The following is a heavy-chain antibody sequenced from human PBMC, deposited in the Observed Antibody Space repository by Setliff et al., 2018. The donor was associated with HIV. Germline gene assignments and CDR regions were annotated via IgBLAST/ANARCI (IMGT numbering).Heavy chain of an antibody. J-gene: IGHJ4*02. D-gene: IGHD6-19*01. CDR1: GASLSGSGFY. Sequence: LSLTCNVSGASLSGSGFYRGWLRQPPGRGLQWIGSIYYTGNTNYNLSLMSRVTISLDTSKNLFFLTVRSVTAADTGIYYCARLGSGWNWVTRIDYWGRGTLVTVSS. CDR3: ARLGSGWNWVTRIDY. V-gene: IGHV4-39*02. CDR2: IYYTGNT.